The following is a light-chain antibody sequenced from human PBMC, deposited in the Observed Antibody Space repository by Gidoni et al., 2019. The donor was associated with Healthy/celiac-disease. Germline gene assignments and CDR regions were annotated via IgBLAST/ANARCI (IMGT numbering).Light chain of an antibody. J-gene: IGKJ2*01. CDR2: DAS. CDR3: QQRSNWPPGST. Sequence: EIVLTQSPATLSLSPGERATLSCRASQSVSSYLAWYQQKPGQAPRLLIYDASNRATGIPARFSGSGSGTDFTLTISSLEPEDFAVYYCQQRSNWPPGSTFXPXTKLEIK. CDR1: QSVSSY. V-gene: IGKV3-11*01.